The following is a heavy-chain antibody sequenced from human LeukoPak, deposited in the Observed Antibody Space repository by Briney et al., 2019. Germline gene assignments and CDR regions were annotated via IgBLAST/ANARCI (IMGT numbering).Heavy chain of an antibody. V-gene: IGHV4-59*11. CDR1: GGSISSHY. D-gene: IGHD2-21*02. J-gene: IGHJ4*02. Sequence: SETLSLTCTVSGGSISSHYWSWIRQPPGKGLDWIGYIYFSGGTNYNPSLKSRVTISVDTSKNQFSLKLSSVTAADTAVYYCARDTCGGDCSGFDYWGQGTLVTVSS. CDR3: ARDTCGGDCSGFDY. CDR2: IYFSGGT.